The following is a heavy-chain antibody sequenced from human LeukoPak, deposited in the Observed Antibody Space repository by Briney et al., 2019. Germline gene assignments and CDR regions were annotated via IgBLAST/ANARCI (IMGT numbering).Heavy chain of an antibody. D-gene: IGHD3-16*01. V-gene: IGHV1-8*02. CDR2: MNPNSGIT. CDR1: GYAFMSYD. CDR3: ARYEPLLRYFQF. J-gene: IGHJ1*01. Sequence: ASVKVSCKASGYAFMSYDINWVRQATGQGLEWMGWMNPNSGITGYTQKFQGRVTMTRNTSISTAYMELSSLRSEDTAVYYCARYEPLLRYFQFWGQGTLVTVSS.